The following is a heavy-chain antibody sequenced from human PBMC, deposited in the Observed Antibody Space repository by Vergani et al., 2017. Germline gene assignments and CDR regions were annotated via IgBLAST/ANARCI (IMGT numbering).Heavy chain of an antibody. CDR2: ISSSSSYI. CDR1: GFTFSSYS. D-gene: IGHD3-16*02. Sequence: EVQLVESGGGLVKPGGSLRLSCAASGFTFSSYSMNWVRQAPGKGLEWVSFISSSSSYIYYADSVKGRFTISRDNAKNSLYLQMNSLRAEDTAVYYCARVRYDYVWGGYRYMGLDYWGQGTLVTVSS. J-gene: IGHJ4*02. CDR3: ARVRYDYVWGGYRYMGLDY. V-gene: IGHV3-21*01.